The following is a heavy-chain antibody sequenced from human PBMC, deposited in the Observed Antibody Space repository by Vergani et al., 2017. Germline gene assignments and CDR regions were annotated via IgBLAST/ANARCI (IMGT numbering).Heavy chain of an antibody. J-gene: IGHJ6*02. CDR2: IIPIFGTA. CDR3: AGEGGGRYLIGGGNYYYYYGMDV. V-gene: IGHV1-69*01. Sequence: QVQLVQSGAEVKKPGSSVKVSCKASGGTFSSYAISWVRQAPGQGLEWMGGIIPIFGTANYAQKFQGRVTITADESTSTAYMELSSLRSEDTAVYYCAGEGGGRYLIGGGNYYYYYGMDVWGQGTTVTVSS. CDR1: GGTFSSYA. D-gene: IGHD1-26*01.